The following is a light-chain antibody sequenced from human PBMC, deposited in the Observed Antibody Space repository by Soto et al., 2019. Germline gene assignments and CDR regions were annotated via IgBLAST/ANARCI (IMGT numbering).Light chain of an antibody. J-gene: IGLJ1*01. CDR2: GNS. Sequence: QAVVTQPPSVSGAPGQRVTISCTGSSSNIGAGYDVHWYQQLPGTAPKLLIFGNSNRPSGVPDLFSGSKSGTSASLAITGLQAEDDADYYCQYYDSSLSGYVFGTGTKLTVL. V-gene: IGLV1-40*01. CDR1: SSNIGAGYD. CDR3: QYYDSSLSGYV.